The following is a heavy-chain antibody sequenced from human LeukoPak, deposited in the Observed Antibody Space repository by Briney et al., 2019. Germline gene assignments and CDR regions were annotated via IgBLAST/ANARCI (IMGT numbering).Heavy chain of an antibody. CDR1: GGTISSYY. CDR3: ARDGGSSGVN. Sequence: SETLSLTCTVSGGTISSYYWSWIRQPPGKGLEWIGYIYYSGSTNYNASLKGRVTISVDTSKNQYSLKLSSVTAAETAVYYGARDGGSSGVNWPQGTLVRVSS. J-gene: IGHJ4*02. D-gene: IGHD6-19*01. CDR2: IYYSGST. V-gene: IGHV4-59*01.